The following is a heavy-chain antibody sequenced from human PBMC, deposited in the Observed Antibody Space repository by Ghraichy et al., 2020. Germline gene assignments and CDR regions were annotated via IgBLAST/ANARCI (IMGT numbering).Heavy chain of an antibody. V-gene: IGHV3-23*01. D-gene: IGHD4-23*01. Sequence: GALRLSCAASGFTFSSYAMSWVRQAPGKGLEWVSAISGSGGSTYYADSVKGRFTISRDNSKNTLYLQMNSLRAEDTAVYYCAKRMKAVVTPRWGAFDYWGQGTLVTVSS. CDR2: ISGSGGST. CDR1: GFTFSSYA. CDR3: AKRMKAVVTPRWGAFDY. J-gene: IGHJ4*02.